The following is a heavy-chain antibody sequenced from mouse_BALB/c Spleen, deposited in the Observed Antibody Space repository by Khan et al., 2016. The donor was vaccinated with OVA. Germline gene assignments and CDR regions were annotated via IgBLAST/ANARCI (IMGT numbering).Heavy chain of an antibody. V-gene: IGHV1-4*01. CDR1: GYTFTSYT. Sequence: QVQLKQSGAELARPGASVKMSCKASGYTFTSYTIHWIKLRPGQGLEWIGYINPSNGYTNYNQKFKDKATLTADKSSTTAYMELNSLTSADSALYNCVRDGAYHRNDGWFAYWGQGTLVTVSA. CDR2: INPSNGYT. CDR3: VRDGAYHRNDGWFAY. J-gene: IGHJ3*01. D-gene: IGHD2-14*01.